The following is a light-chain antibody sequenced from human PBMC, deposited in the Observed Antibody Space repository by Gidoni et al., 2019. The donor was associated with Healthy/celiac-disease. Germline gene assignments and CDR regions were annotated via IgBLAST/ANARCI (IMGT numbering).Light chain of an antibody. Sequence: QSALTQPPSASGSTGQSVTISCTGTSSDVGGYNYVSWYQQHPGKAPKLMIYEVSKRPSGVPDRFFGSKSGNTASLTVSGLQAEDEADYYRSSYAGSNNYVFGTGTKVTVL. CDR1: SSDVGGYNY. CDR2: EVS. J-gene: IGLJ1*01. CDR3: SSYAGSNNYV. V-gene: IGLV2-8*01.